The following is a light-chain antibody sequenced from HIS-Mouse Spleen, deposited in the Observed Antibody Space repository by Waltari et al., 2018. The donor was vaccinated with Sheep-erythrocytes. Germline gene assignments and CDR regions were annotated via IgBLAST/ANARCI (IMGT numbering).Light chain of an antibody. J-gene: IGLJ2*01. CDR1: ALPKKY. V-gene: IGLV3-1*01. CDR2: EDS. Sequence: SYELTQPPSVSVSPGQTARITCSGDALPKKYAYWYQQKSGQAPVLVIYEDSKRPTGIPERFSGSNSGNTATLTISGTQAMDEADYYCQAWDSSTAGVVFGGGTKLTVL. CDR3: QAWDSSTAGVV.